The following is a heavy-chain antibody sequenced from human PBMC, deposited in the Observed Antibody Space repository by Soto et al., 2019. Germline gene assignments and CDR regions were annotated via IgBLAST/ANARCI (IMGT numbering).Heavy chain of an antibody. J-gene: IGHJ6*02. D-gene: IGHD2-21*01. CDR3: AASCVACGGFNYYGMDV. CDR2: IYYSGTT. CDR1: GGSISSGGYY. Sequence: QVQLQESGPGLVKPSQTLSLTCTVSGGSISSGGYYWYWIRQHPGKGLEWIGYIYYSGTTYYNPSLMSRVTLSVDTSKNQFSLKLSSVTAADTAVYYCAASCVACGGFNYYGMDVWGQGTTVTVSS. V-gene: IGHV4-31*03.